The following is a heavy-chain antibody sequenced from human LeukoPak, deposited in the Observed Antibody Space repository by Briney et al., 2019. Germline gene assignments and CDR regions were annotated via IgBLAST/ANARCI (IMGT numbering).Heavy chain of an antibody. CDR2: MNPKSGNT. J-gene: IGHJ6*03. V-gene: IGHV1-8*02. Sequence: ASVKVSCKTSRYTFTSYDTNWVRQATGQGLEWMGWMNPKSGNTDYAQKFQGRATMTSDTSIDTAYMELSNLRSEDTAVYYCARGRKAGVGRVYYMDVWGKGTTVTVFS. D-gene: IGHD3/OR15-3a*01. CDR3: ARGRKAGVGRVYYMDV. CDR1: RYTFTSYD.